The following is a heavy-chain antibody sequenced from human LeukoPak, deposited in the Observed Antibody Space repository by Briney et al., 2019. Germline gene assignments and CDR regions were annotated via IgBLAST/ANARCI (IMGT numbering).Heavy chain of an antibody. Sequence: GGSLRLSCAASGLTFSSYAMHWVRQAPGKGLEWVAVISYDGSNKYYADSVKGRFTISRDNSKNTLYLQMNSLRAEDTAVYYCANSVTAMVYFDYWGQGTLVTVSS. V-gene: IGHV3-30-3*01. CDR2: ISYDGSNK. J-gene: IGHJ4*02. CDR3: ANSVTAMVYFDY. CDR1: GLTFSSYA. D-gene: IGHD5-18*01.